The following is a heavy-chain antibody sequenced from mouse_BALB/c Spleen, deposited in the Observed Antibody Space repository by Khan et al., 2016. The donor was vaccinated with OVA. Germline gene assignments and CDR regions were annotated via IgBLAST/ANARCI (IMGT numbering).Heavy chain of an antibody. V-gene: IGHV1-54*01. CDR2: INPGSGGT. CDR3: ARERDIYYGYDGAY. D-gene: IGHD2-2*01. J-gene: IGHJ3*01. Sequence: QVQLQQSGAELVRPGTSVKVSCKASGYAFTNYLIEWVKQRPGQGLEWIGVINPGSGGTNYNEKFKGKATLTADKSSSTAYMQLSSLTSDDSAVYVCARERDIYYGYDGAYWGQGTLVTVSA. CDR1: GYAFTNYL.